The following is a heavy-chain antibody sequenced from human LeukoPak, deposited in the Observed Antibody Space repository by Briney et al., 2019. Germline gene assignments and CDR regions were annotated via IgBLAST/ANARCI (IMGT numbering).Heavy chain of an antibody. Sequence: ASVKVSCKASGYTFTGYYMHWVRQAPGQGLEWMGWINPNSGGTNYAQKFQGRVTMTRDTSISTAYMELSRLRSDDTAVYYCARDVVAYGGNEDYWGQGTLVTVSS. CDR1: GYTFTGYY. CDR2: INPNSGGT. J-gene: IGHJ4*02. CDR3: ARDVVAYGGNEDY. D-gene: IGHD4-23*01. V-gene: IGHV1-2*02.